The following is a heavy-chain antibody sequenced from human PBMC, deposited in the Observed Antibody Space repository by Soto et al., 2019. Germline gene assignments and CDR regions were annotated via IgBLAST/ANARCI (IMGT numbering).Heavy chain of an antibody. J-gene: IGHJ3*02. D-gene: IGHD3-10*01. CDR2: ISHSGST. Sequence: SETLSLTCAVYGGSFSGYYWSWIRQPPGKGLEWIGEISHSGSTNYNPSLKSRVTISVDTSKNQFSLKLSSVTAADTDVYYCARMLRGPPSVWDIWGQGTMVPVSS. CDR1: GGSFSGYY. V-gene: IGHV4-34*01. CDR3: ARMLRGPPSVWDI.